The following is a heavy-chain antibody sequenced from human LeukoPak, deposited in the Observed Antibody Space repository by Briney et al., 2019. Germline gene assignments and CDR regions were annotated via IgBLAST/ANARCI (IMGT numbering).Heavy chain of an antibody. V-gene: IGHV5-51*01. D-gene: IGHD1-26*01. CDR2: IYPGDSGP. CDR1: GYSFTSYC. CDR3: GMSGDRVPLQDDVFDV. Sequence: PGESLKISCKVSGYSFTSYCIGWVRQMPGEGLEWMGIIYPGDSGPTYSPSFQGQVTISVDKSISTAYLQWSSLQASDTAMYYCGMSGDRVPLQDDVFDVWGQGTMVTVST. J-gene: IGHJ3*01.